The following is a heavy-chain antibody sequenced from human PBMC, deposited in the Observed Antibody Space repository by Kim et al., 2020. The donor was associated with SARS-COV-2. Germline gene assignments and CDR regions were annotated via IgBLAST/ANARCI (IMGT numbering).Heavy chain of an antibody. CDR1: GFSLSTSGVG. V-gene: IGHV2-5*01. CDR2: IYWNDDK. J-gene: IGHJ4*02. CDR3: AHRRVGDGIAARIFDY. D-gene: IGHD6-6*01. Sequence: QTLTLTCTFSGFSLSTSGVGVGWIRQPPGQALEWLALIYWNDDKRYSPSLKSRLTITKDTSKNQVVLTMTNMDPVDTATYYCAHRRVGDGIAARIFDYWGQGTLVTVSS.